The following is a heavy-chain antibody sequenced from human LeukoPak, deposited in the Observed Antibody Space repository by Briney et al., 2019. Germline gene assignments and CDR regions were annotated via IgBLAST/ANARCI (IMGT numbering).Heavy chain of an antibody. J-gene: IGHJ4*02. V-gene: IGHV1-18*01. CDR2: ISVYNGNT. Sequence: ASVKVSCTASGYTFTSYGISWVRQTPGQGLGWMGWISVYNGNTNYAQKLQGRVTMTTDTSTSTAYMELRSLRSDDTAVYYCARDLPIRGAYHYWGQGTLVTVSS. CDR3: ARDLPIRGAYHY. CDR1: GYTFTSYG. D-gene: IGHD3-10*01.